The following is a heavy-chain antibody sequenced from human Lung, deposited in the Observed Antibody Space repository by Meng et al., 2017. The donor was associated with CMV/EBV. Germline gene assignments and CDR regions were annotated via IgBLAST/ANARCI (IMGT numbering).Heavy chain of an antibody. CDR2: IRYDGSNK. Sequence: GGSXRLXXAASGFTFSSYGMHWVRQAPGKGLEWVAFIRYDGSNKYYADSVKGRFTISRDNSKNTLYLQMNSLRAEDTAVYYCAKDAGVRPGVPGWDGMDVWGQGTXVTVSS. CDR1: GFTFSSYG. CDR3: AKDAGVRPGVPGWDGMDV. D-gene: IGHD3-10*01. V-gene: IGHV3-30*02. J-gene: IGHJ6*02.